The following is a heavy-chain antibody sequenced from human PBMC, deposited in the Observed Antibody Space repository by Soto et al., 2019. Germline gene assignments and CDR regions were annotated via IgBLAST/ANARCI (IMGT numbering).Heavy chain of an antibody. CDR3: ALRSRAVVPEY. CDR1: GDSISSYY. Sequence: QVQLQESGPGLVKPSETLSLTCAVSGDSISSYYCMWIQQPPGKGLESIGYLYYGRSANYNPSLKSRVTLSVATATNQCSMTLSSMTAADTAVYYCALRSRAVVPEYWGQGTLVSVSS. J-gene: IGHJ4*02. V-gene: IGHV4-59*01. CDR2: LYYGRSA. D-gene: IGHD3-22*01.